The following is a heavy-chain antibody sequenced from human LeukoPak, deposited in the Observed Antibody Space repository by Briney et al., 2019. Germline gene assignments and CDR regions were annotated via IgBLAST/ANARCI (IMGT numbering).Heavy chain of an antibody. V-gene: IGHV3-7*01. Sequence: GGSLRLSCAASGFTFSSLWMNWVRQAPGKGLEWVAIIKKDGSEKYYVDSAKGRFTISRDNAKNSLYLQMNSLRAEDTGVYYCVGDFGWLPDYWGQGTLVTVSS. CDR3: VGDFGWLPDY. D-gene: IGHD5-12*01. J-gene: IGHJ4*02. CDR2: IKKDGSEK. CDR1: GFTFSSLW.